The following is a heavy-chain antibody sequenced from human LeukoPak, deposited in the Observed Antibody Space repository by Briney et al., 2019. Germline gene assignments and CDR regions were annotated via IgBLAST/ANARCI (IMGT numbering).Heavy chain of an antibody. CDR3: ARGLASWIQLWSASDY. CDR2: IKQDGSEK. Sequence: PGGSLRLSCAASGFTFSSYWMSWVRQAPGKGLEWVANIKQDGSEKYYVDSVKGRFTISRDNAKNSLYLQMNSLRAEDTAVYYCARGLASWIQLWSASDYWGQGTLVTVSS. J-gene: IGHJ4*02. V-gene: IGHV3-7*01. CDR1: GFTFSSYW. D-gene: IGHD5-18*01.